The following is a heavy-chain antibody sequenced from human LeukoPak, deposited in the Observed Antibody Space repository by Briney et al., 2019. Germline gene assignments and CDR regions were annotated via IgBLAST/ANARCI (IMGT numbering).Heavy chain of an antibody. V-gene: IGHV1-69*13. D-gene: IGHD1-1*01. Sequence: ASVKVSCKASGGTFSSYGISWVRQAPGQGLEWMGGIVPLFGTINYGQRFQGRVTITADESTSTVYMELSSLRSGDTAVYFCARDYWNGGKGYYYYMTVWGKGTTVTVSS. CDR2: IVPLFGTI. CDR3: ARDYWNGGKGYYYYMTV. J-gene: IGHJ6*03. CDR1: GGTFSSYG.